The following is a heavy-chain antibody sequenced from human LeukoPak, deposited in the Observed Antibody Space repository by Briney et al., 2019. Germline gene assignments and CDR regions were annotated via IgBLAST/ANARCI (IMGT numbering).Heavy chain of an antibody. D-gene: IGHD2-2*01. CDR1: GYTFTSYG. CDR2: FSAYNGNR. Sequence: GASVKVSCKASGYTFTSYGISWVRQAPGQGLEWMGWFSAYNGNRNYGQKFQGRVTMTTDTSTSTAYMELRSLRSDDTAVYYCARCLSTNCQQGDYWGQGTLVTVSS. V-gene: IGHV1-18*01. J-gene: IGHJ4*02. CDR3: ARCLSTNCQQGDY.